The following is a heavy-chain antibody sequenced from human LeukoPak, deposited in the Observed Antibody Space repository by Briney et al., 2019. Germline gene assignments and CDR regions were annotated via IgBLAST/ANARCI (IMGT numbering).Heavy chain of an antibody. CDR1: GDSVSSNSGA. J-gene: IGHJ4*02. CDR3: ARGIRATTASFDS. V-gene: IGHV6-1*01. CDR2: TYYRSKWYS. D-gene: IGHD1-14*01. Sequence: SQTLSLTCAISGDSVSSNSGAWNWIRQPPSRGLEWLGRTYYRSKWYSDYAVSVKSRLTINPDTSKNQFSLHLTSVTPEDTAVYYCARGIRATTASFDSWGQGTLVTVSS.